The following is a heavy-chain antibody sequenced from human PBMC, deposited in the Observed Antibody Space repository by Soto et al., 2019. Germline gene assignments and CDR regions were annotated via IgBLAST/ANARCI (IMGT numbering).Heavy chain of an antibody. J-gene: IGHJ6*02. D-gene: IGHD2-15*01. CDR1: GESLSSNSAS. Sequence: PWRTRSLTCPISGESLSSNSASWNLIRQSPSRGLEWLGRTYYRSKWYNDYAVSVKSRITINPDTSENQFSLQLNSVTPEDTALYYCAIAGGSSAMDVWGQGTTVTFSS. CDR2: TYYRSKWYN. V-gene: IGHV6-1*01. CDR3: AIAGGSSAMDV.